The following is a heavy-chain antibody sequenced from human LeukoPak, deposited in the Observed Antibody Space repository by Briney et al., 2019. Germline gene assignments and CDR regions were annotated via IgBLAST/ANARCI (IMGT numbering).Heavy chain of an antibody. V-gene: IGHV4-59*12. CDR2: IHYGGST. J-gene: IGHJ3*02. Sequence: SETLSLTCIVSGGSISGYYWTWIRQPPGKGLEWIGYIHYGGSTNYNSSLKSRVTISVDTSKNQFSLKLISVTAADTAVYYCAREVGPRAFDIWGQGTMVTVSS. D-gene: IGHD1-26*01. CDR3: AREVGPRAFDI. CDR1: GGSISGYY.